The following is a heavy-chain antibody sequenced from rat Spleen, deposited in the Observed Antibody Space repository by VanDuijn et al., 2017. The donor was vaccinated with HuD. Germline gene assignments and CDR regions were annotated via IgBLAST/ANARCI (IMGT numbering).Heavy chain of an antibody. D-gene: IGHD2-5*01. Sequence: EVQLMESNGGLVQPGRSLKLSCAASGFTVSDYYMAWVRQAPTAGLEWVATFSFDGSSIYYRDSVKGRFTISRDNGKSTLYLEMDSLRSEDMATYHCVRQGYLRDWYFDFWGPGTMVTVSS. CDR2: FSFDGSSI. J-gene: IGHJ1*01. CDR3: VRQGYLRDWYFDF. CDR1: GFTVSDYY. V-gene: IGHV5-29*01.